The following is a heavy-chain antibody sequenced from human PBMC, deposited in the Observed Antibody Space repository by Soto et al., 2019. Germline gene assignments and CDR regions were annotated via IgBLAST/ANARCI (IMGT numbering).Heavy chain of an antibody. J-gene: IGHJ4*02. CDR1: GFTFSSYA. CDR3: AKVDSVGATPQGY. CDR2: ISGSGGST. V-gene: IGHV3-23*01. D-gene: IGHD1-26*01. Sequence: EVQLLESGGGLVQPGGSLRLSCAASGFTFSSYAMSWVRQAPGKGLEWVSAISGSGGSTYYADSVKGRFTISRDNSNNTLDLQMNSLRAEDTAVYYCAKVDSVGATPQGYWGQGTLVTVSS.